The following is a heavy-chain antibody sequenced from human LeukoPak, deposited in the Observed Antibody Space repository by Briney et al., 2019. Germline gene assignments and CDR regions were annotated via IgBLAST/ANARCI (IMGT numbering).Heavy chain of an antibody. V-gene: IGHV3-30*18. D-gene: IGHD3-22*01. CDR2: ISYDGSNK. CDR3: AKDISGYYYDSSLDY. J-gene: IGHJ4*02. CDR1: GFTFSSCG. Sequence: GSLRLSCAASGFTFSSCGMHWVRQAPGKGLEWVAVISYDGSNKYFADSVKGRFTISRDNSENTLYLQMNSLRAGDTAVYYCAKDISGYYYDSSLDYWGQGTLVTVSS.